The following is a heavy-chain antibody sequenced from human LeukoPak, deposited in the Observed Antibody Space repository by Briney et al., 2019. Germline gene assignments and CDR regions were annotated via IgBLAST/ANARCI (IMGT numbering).Heavy chain of an antibody. CDR3: ARRGYHNWFDP. Sequence: PSESLSLTCTVSGGSISSYYWSWIRQPPGKGLEWIGYIYTSGSTNYNPSLKSRVTISVDTSKNQFSLKLSSVTAADTAVYYCARRGYHNWFDPWGQGTRVTVSS. CDR1: GGSISSYY. V-gene: IGHV4-4*09. D-gene: IGHD3-10*01. CDR2: IYTSGST. J-gene: IGHJ5*02.